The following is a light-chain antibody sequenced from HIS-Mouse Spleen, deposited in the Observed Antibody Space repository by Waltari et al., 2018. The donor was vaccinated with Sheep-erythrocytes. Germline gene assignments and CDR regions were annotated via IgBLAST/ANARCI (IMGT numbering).Light chain of an antibody. J-gene: IGKJ2*01. V-gene: IGKV1-6*01. CDR1: QGIRND. CDR3: LQDYNCPYT. Sequence: AIQMTQSPSSLSASVGDRVTITCRASQGIRNDLGWYQQKPGKEPKLLIYAASSLQSGVQSRFLGSGSGTDFTLTISSLQPEDFATYYCLQDYNCPYTFGQGTKLEIK. CDR2: AAS.